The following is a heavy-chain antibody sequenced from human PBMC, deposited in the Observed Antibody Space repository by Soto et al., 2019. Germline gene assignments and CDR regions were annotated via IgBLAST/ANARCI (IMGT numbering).Heavy chain of an antibody. CDR1: GGTFSSYA. J-gene: IGHJ4*02. CDR2: IIPIFGTA. Sequence: QVQLVQSGAEVKKPGSSVKVSCKASGGTFSSYAISWVRQAPGQGLEWMGGIIPIFGTANYAQKIQGRVTITADESTSTAYMELSSLRSEDTAVYYCARDRDYYDSSGYYSFDYWGQGTLVTVSS. CDR3: ARDRDYYDSSGYYSFDY. V-gene: IGHV1-69*01. D-gene: IGHD3-22*01.